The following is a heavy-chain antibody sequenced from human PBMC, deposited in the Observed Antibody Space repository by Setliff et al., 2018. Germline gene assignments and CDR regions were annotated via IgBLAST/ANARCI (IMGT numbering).Heavy chain of an antibody. CDR3: ARPNYYDNTGFYDRRNDAFDI. Sequence: PSETLSLTCTVSGSSINTTTYYWGWIRQPPGKVLEWCGSVHYTGSTDYHPSLRSRVAISVDTSRNHLALKLSSVPAADTAVYFCARPNYYDNTGFYDRRNDAFDIWGQGTLVTVSS. J-gene: IGHJ3*02. V-gene: IGHV4-39*02. CDR1: GSSINTTTYY. D-gene: IGHD3-22*01. CDR2: VHYTGST.